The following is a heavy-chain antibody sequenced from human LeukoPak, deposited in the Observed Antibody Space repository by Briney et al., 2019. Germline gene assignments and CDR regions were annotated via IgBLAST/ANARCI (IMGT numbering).Heavy chain of an antibody. Sequence: SETLSLTCAVSGGSISSNSYYWGWIRQPPGKGLEWIGSIYYSGSTYYNPSLKSRVTISVDTSKNQFSLKLSSVTAADTAVYYCARALGAFDIWGQGTMVTVS. J-gene: IGHJ3*02. V-gene: IGHV4-39*01. CDR1: GGSISSNSYY. CDR3: ARALGAFDI. CDR2: IYYSGST.